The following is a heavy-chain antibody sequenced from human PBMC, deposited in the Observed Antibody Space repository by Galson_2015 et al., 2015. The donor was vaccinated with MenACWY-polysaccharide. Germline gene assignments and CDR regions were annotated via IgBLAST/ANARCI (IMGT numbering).Heavy chain of an antibody. CDR2: ISPGDSDT. CDR1: GSTFTRYW. J-gene: IGHJ4*02. V-gene: IGHV5-51*01. CDR3: TRPQRRDGCNLGNFDF. D-gene: IGHD5-24*01. Sequence: QSGAEVKKPGESLKISCQGSGSTFTRYWIAWVRQMPGKGLEWMGIISPGDSDTRYSPSFQGQVTISADKSISTAYLQWSSLKASDTAMYYCTRPQRRDGCNLGNFDFWGQGTLVAASS.